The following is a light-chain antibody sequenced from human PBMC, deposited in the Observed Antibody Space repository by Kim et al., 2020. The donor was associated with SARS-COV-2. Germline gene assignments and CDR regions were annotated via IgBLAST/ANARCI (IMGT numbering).Light chain of an antibody. V-gene: IGKV3-20*01. CDR1: QSVGSSY. CDR2: GAS. J-gene: IGKJ3*01. Sequence: TLSLSRGERATLSCRASQSVGSSYLAWYQQKPGQAPRLLIYGASSRATGIPDRFSGSGSGTDFTLTISRLEPEDFAVYYCQQFGTFGPGTKVDIK. CDR3: QQFGT.